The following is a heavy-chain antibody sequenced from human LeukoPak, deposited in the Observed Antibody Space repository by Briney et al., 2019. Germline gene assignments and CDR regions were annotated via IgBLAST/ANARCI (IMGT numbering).Heavy chain of an antibody. CDR2: NNQYGST. D-gene: IGHD6-19*01. J-gene: IGHJ4*02. Sequence: SETLSLTCAFYGGSFSGSYWSWIRQPPGKGLERIGENNQYGSTNYNPSLKSRVTISVDTSKNQFSLKLSSVTAADTAVYYCARSPRRAVGALDYWGQGTLVTVSS. CDR1: GGSFSGSY. CDR3: ARSPRRAVGALDY. V-gene: IGHV4-34*01.